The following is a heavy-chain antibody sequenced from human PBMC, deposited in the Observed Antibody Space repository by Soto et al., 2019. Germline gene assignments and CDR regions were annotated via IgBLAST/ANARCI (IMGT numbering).Heavy chain of an antibody. CDR3: ARVFRRTYDNNGYYFDY. CDR2: ISSIGSTK. D-gene: IGHD3-22*01. Sequence: GFTFISYEMNWVRQAPGKGLEWVSYISSIGSTKYYADSVNGRFTISRDNAKNSLYLQMNGLRADDSAVYYCARVFRRTYDNNGYYFDYWGQGTLVTVSS. V-gene: IGHV3-48*03. CDR1: GFTFISYE. J-gene: IGHJ4*02.